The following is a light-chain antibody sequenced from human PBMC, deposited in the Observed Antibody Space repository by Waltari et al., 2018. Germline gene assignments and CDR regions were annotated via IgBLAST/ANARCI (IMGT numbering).Light chain of an antibody. Sequence: VMSQSPVSLPVTLGQSASISCWSNQSLVFSDVITYLNWFHQRPGQSPRRLISKGSHRDAGVPDRFSGSGSDTTFALTIDKMEAEDVGIYYCMHTAKWPFTFGGGTKVEI. CDR3: MHTAKWPFT. CDR1: QSLVFSDVITY. V-gene: IGKV2-30*01. CDR2: KGS. J-gene: IGKJ4*01.